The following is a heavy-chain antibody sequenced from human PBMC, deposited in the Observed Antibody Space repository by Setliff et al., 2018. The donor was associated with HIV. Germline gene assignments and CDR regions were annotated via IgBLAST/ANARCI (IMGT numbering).Heavy chain of an antibody. V-gene: IGHV4-38-2*02. D-gene: IGHD3-22*01. Sequence: SETLSLTCTVSGVSISSGHYWGWIRQPPGKGLEWIGSIYHSGTTYDNPSLKSRVTISVDTSKNQFSLELTSVTAADTAVFYCVRVSSSGYYGEGAFDIWGQGTVVTVSS. CDR1: GVSISSGHY. J-gene: IGHJ3*02. CDR3: VRVSSSGYYGEGAFDI. CDR2: IYHSGTT.